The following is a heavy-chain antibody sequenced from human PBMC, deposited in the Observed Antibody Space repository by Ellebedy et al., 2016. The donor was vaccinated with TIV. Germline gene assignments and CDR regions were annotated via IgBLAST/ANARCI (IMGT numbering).Heavy chain of an antibody. CDR2: MSDSGTT. D-gene: IGHD3-10*01. CDR1: GFTFCCCA. V-gene: IGHV4-4*09. J-gene: IGHJ2*01. CDR3: ARRSGSGSYPFWYVDL. Sequence: ESLKISCAASGFTFCCCAMSWVRQAPGKGLEWIGYMSDSGTTKYNPSLKSRVIMSADTSTNQFSVTVSSVTAADTALYYCARRSGSGSYPFWYVDLWGRGTLVTVSS.